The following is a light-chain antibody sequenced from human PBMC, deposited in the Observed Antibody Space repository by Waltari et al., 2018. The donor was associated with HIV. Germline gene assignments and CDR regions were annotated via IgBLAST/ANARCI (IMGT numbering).Light chain of an antibody. Sequence: HSVLTQPPSLYAPPGQTVTISCFGGVSEFKNNYVSWYQQLPGTAPKLLIYEDNNRPAGIPDRFSGSKFGTSATLVIAELQTEDEADYYCGTWDASLSAAVFGAGTKLTV. V-gene: IGLV1-51*02. J-gene: IGLJ3*02. CDR1: VSEFKNNY. CDR2: EDN. CDR3: GTWDASLSAAV.